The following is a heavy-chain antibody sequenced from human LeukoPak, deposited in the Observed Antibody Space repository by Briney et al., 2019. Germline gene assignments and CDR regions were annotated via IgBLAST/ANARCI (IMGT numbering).Heavy chain of an antibody. V-gene: IGHV5-51*01. J-gene: IGHJ4*02. CDR1: GYSFTSYW. Sequence: VESLNISCKGSGYSFTSYWIAWVRQMPGKGLEWMGIIYPGDSDTRYSPSFQGQVTISADKSISTAYMQWSSLKASDTAMYYCARSISGSYRTFDYWGQGTVVTVSS. D-gene: IGHD1-26*01. CDR3: ARSISGSYRTFDY. CDR2: IYPGDSDT.